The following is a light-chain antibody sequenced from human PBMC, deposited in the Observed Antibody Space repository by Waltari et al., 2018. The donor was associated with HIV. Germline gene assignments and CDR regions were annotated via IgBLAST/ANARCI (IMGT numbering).Light chain of an antibody. CDR3: LQDYNYPRT. CDR2: AAS. V-gene: IGKV1-6*01. J-gene: IGKJ4*01. Sequence: AIQMTQSPSSLSASVGDRVTITCRASQGIGNDLGWYQQKPGKAPELLIYAASSLQSGVPSRFSGSGSGTDFTRTISSLQPEDFATYYCLQDYNYPRTFGGGTKVEIK. CDR1: QGIGND.